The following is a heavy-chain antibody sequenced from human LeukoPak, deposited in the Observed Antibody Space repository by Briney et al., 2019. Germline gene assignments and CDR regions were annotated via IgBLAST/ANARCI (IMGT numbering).Heavy chain of an antibody. CDR1: GASISGYY. Sequence: PSETLSLTCTVSGASISGYYWSWIRQPPGKGLEWIGYIYYSGSTNYNPSLKSRVTISVDTSKNQFSLKLSSVTAADTAVYYCARCAAVGATGGWFDPWGQGTLVTVSS. V-gene: IGHV4-59*01. D-gene: IGHD1-26*01. CDR3: ARCAAVGATGGWFDP. CDR2: IYYSGST. J-gene: IGHJ5*02.